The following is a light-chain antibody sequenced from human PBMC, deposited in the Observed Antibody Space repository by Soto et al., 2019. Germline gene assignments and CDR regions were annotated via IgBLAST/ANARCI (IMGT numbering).Light chain of an antibody. CDR3: QQYGTSPEWT. J-gene: IGKJ1*01. V-gene: IGKV3-20*01. CDR2: GAS. Sequence: EIVLIQSPATLSLSPGERATLSCRASQSVSSNLAWYQQKPGQAPRLLIYGASSRASGIPDRFSGSGSGTDFTLTISRLEPEDFAVYYCQQYGTSPEWTFGQGTKVDIK. CDR1: QSVSSN.